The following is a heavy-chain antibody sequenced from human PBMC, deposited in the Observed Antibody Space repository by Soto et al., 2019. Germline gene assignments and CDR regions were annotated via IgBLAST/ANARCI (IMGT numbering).Heavy chain of an antibody. J-gene: IGHJ6*02. CDR3: ARRLELPLGASLYYYGMDV. CDR2: IDDDGGST. D-gene: IGHD1-7*01. CDR1: GFDFSTHW. V-gene: IGHV3-74*01. Sequence: PGGSLRLSCAASGFDFSTHWMHWVRQAPGKGLEWVARIDDDGGSTRYADSVKGRFTISRDSAKKIVYLEMTSLRTEDTAVYFCARRLELPLGASLYYYGMDVWGQGTTVTVSS.